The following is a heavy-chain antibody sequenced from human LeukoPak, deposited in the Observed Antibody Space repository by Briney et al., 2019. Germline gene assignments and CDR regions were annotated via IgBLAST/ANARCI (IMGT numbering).Heavy chain of an antibody. CDR2: INHSGST. J-gene: IGHJ5*02. Sequence: SETLSLTCTVSGGSVTDYYWSWIRQPPGKGLEWIGEINHSGSTNYNPSLKSRVTISVDTSKNQFSLKLSSVTAADTAVYYCARGNDIVVVVAASWFDPWGQGTLVTVSS. D-gene: IGHD2-15*01. CDR1: GGSVTDYY. V-gene: IGHV4-34*01. CDR3: ARGNDIVVVVAASWFDP.